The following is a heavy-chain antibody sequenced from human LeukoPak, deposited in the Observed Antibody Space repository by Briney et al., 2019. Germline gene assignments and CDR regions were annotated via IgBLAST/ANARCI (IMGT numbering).Heavy chain of an antibody. CDR2: INHSGST. J-gene: IGHJ4*02. Sequence: SETLSLTCAVYGGSFSGYYWSWIRQPPGKGLEWIGEINHSGSTNYNPSLKSRVTISVDTSKNQFSLKLSSVTAADTAVYYCARDLRRDGYNYRYYFDYWGQGTLVTVSS. V-gene: IGHV4-34*01. CDR3: ARDLRRDGYNYRYYFDY. CDR1: GGSFSGYY. D-gene: IGHD5-24*01.